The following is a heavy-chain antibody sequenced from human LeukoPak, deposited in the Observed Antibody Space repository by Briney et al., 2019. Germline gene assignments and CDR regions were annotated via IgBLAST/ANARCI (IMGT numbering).Heavy chain of an antibody. Sequence: PGGSLRPSCAASGFTFSTYWMSWVRQAPGKGLEWLANIKEDGTGKNHVDSVKGRFTISRDNAKNSLYLQMNGLRAEDTAVYYCAREIPQQLVAMDVWGQGTTVTVSS. CDR3: AREIPQQLVAMDV. CDR1: GFTFSTYW. CDR2: IKEDGTGK. V-gene: IGHV3-7*04. J-gene: IGHJ6*02. D-gene: IGHD6-13*01.